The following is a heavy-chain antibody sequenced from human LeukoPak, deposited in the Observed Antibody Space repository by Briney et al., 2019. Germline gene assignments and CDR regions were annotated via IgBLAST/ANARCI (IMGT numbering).Heavy chain of an antibody. CDR1: GYTFTGYY. Sequence: ASVKVSCKASGYTFTGYYMHWVRQAPGQGLEWMGWINPNSGGTNYAQKFQGRVTMTRDTSISTAYMELSRLRSDDTAVYYCARDRYYDSSRYHRGYYYYMDVWGKGTTVTVSS. CDR3: ARDRYYDSSRYHRGYYYYMDV. J-gene: IGHJ6*03. D-gene: IGHD3-22*01. CDR2: INPNSGGT. V-gene: IGHV1-2*02.